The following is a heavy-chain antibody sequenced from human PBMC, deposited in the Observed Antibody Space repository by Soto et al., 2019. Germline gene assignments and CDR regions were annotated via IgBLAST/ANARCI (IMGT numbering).Heavy chain of an antibody. D-gene: IGHD2-2*01. CDR3: ARCAVVLVPAAYGMDV. J-gene: IGHJ6*02. Sequence: QVQLQESGPGLVKPSETLSLTCTVSGGSVSSGSYYWSWIRQPPGKGLEWIGYIYYSGSTNYNPSLKSRVTISVDTSKNQFSLKLSSVTAADTAVYYCARCAVVLVPAAYGMDVWGQGTMVTVSS. V-gene: IGHV4-61*01. CDR2: IYYSGST. CDR1: GGSVSSGSYY.